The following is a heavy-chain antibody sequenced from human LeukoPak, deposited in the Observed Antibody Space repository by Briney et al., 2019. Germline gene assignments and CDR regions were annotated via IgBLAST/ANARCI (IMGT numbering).Heavy chain of an antibody. CDR1: GFSFSSYA. J-gene: IGHJ5*02. CDR2: ISGSGGRT. V-gene: IGHV3-23*01. D-gene: IGHD3-10*01. Sequence: GGSLRLSCAASGFSFSSYAMSWVRQAPGKGLEWVSAISGSGGRTCYADSGKGRFTISSDNSKNTLYLQMTSLRAEDTAVYYCAKDSLLWFGESPFDPWGQGTMVTVSS. CDR3: AKDSLLWFGESPFDP.